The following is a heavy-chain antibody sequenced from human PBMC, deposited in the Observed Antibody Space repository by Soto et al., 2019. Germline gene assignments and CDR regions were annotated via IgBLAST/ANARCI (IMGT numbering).Heavy chain of an antibody. D-gene: IGHD4-4*01. CDR3: ARPWGPYSNYNLDY. J-gene: IGHJ4*02. CDR1: GFTFSSYS. Sequence: PGGSLRLSCAASGFTFSSYSMNWVRQAPGKGLEWVSYISSSSTIYYADSVKGRFTISRDNAKNSLYLQMNSPRDEDTAVYYCARPWGPYSNYNLDYWGQVTQVTVYS. CDR2: ISSSSTI. V-gene: IGHV3-48*02.